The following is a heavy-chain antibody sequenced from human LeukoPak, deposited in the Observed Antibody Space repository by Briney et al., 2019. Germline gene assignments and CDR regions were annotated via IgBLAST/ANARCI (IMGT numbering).Heavy chain of an antibody. J-gene: IGHJ6*03. CDR3: ARPIAGDYAMDV. CDR2: ISAYNGNT. Sequence: ASVKVSCKASGYTFTSYGISWVRQAPGQGLEWMGWISAYNGNTNYAQKLQGRVTMTTDTSTGTAYMELRSLRSDDTAVYYCARPIAGDYAMDVWGKGTTVTVSS. V-gene: IGHV1-18*01. D-gene: IGHD3-16*01. CDR1: GYTFTSYG.